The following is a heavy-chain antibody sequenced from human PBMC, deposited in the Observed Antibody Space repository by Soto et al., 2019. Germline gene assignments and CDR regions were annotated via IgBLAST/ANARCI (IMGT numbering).Heavy chain of an antibody. CDR3: ARDAGSTYYYDSSGYYLFDY. D-gene: IGHD3-22*01. CDR1: GYTFTSYY. V-gene: IGHV1-46*01. CDR2: INPSGGST. Sequence: GASVKVSCKASGYTFTSYYMHWVRQAPGQGLEWMGIINPSGGSTSYAQKFQGRVTMTRDTPTSTVYMELSSLRSEDTAVYYCARDAGSTYYYDSSGYYLFDYWGQGTLVTVSS. J-gene: IGHJ4*02.